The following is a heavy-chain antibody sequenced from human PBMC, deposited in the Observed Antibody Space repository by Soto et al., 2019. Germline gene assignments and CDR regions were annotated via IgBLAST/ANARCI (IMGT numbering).Heavy chain of an antibody. CDR3: ARLSGYDFTYSYYYGMDV. V-gene: IGHV3-33*01. J-gene: IGHJ6*02. D-gene: IGHD5-12*01. CDR1: AFTFSSYG. Sequence: QVQLVESGGGVVQPGRSLRLSCAASAFTFSSYGMHWVRQAPGKGLAGVAVIWYDGSNKYYADSVKGRFTISRDNYKHTLYLQISSLRDEDTAVYCCARLSGYDFTYSYYYGMDVWGQGTTVTVSS. CDR2: IWYDGSNK.